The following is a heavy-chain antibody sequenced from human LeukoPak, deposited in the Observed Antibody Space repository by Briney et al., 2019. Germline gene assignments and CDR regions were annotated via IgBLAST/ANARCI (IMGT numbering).Heavy chain of an antibody. D-gene: IGHD3-10*01. CDR3: ARGALDYYGSGSNWFDP. J-gene: IGHJ5*02. CDR2: ISSSSSYI. CDR1: GFTFSSYS. V-gene: IGHV3-21*01. Sequence: PGGSLRLSCAASGFTFSSYSMNWVRQAPGKGLEWVSSISSSSSYIYYADSVKGRFTISRDNAKNSLYLQMNSLRAEDTAVYYCARGALDYYGSGSNWFDPWGQGTLVTVSS.